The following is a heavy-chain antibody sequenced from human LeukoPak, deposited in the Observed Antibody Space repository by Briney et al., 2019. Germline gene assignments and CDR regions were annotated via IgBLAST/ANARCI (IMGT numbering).Heavy chain of an antibody. D-gene: IGHD4-17*01. J-gene: IGHJ4*02. CDR1: GGSISSGSYY. CDR2: IYTSGST. Sequence: SETLSLTCTVSGGSISSGSYYWNWIRQPAGKGLEWIGRIYTSGSTNYNPSLKSRVTMSVDTSKNQFSLKLSSVTAADTAVYYCARDPDYGDDTGSWGQGTLVPVSS. CDR3: ARDPDYGDDTGS. V-gene: IGHV4-61*02.